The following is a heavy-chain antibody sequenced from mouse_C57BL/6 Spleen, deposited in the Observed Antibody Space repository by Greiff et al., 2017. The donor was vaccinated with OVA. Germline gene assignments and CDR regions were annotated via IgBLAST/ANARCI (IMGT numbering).Heavy chain of an antibody. CDR1: GFTFSSYA. CDR2: ISDGGSYT. CDR3: ARDHDGYYPWYFDV. V-gene: IGHV5-4*01. J-gene: IGHJ1*03. Sequence: EVKLVESGGGLVKPGGSLKLSCAASGFTFSSYAMSWVRQTPEKRLEWVATISDGGSYTYYPDNVKGRFTISRDNAKNNLYLQMSHLKSEDTAMYYCARDHDGYYPWYFDVWGTGTTVTVSS. D-gene: IGHD2-3*01.